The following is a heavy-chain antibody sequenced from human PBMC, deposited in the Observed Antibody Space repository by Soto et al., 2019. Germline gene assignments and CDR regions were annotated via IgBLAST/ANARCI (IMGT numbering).Heavy chain of an antibody. J-gene: IGHJ4*02. V-gene: IGHV4-31*03. CDR2: IYYSGNT. CDR3: ARAMVRGVLDY. CDR1: GGSISSGDYY. Sequence: LSLTCTVSGGSISSGDYYWSWIRQHPGKGLEWIGYIYYSGNTYYNPSLKSRVTISVDTSKNQFSLKLSSVTAADTAVYYCARAMVRGVLDYWGQGTLVTVSS. D-gene: IGHD3-10*01.